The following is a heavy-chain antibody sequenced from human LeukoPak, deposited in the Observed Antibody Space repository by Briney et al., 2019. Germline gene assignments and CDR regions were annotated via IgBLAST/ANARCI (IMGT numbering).Heavy chain of an antibody. CDR1: AFTFSNYG. V-gene: IGHV3-30*18. CDR2: ISYDGRNK. CDR3: AKELATTTWFDS. J-gene: IGHJ5*01. Sequence: GGSLRLSCAASAFTFSNYGMHWVRQAPGKGLEWVAVISYDGRNKYYADSVKGRFTISRDNSKNTLSVQMNSLRAEDTAVYYCAKELATTTWFDSWGQGTLVTVSS. D-gene: IGHD5-24*01.